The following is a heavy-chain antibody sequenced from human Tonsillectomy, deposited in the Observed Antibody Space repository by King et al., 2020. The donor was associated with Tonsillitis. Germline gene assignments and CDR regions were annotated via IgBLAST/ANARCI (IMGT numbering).Heavy chain of an antibody. CDR3: ARGGADFDFWSGLFDY. CDR2: IIPVLDTT. CDR1: GGTFSSYA. V-gene: IGHV1-69*01. D-gene: IGHD3-3*01. Sequence: QLVQSGAEVKKPGSSVKVSCKASGGTFSSYAFRWVRQAPGQGLEWMGGIIPVLDTTNYAQKFQGRVTVTADESTSTAYMELSSLRSEDTAVYYCARGGADFDFWSGLFDYWGQGTLVTVSS. J-gene: IGHJ4*02.